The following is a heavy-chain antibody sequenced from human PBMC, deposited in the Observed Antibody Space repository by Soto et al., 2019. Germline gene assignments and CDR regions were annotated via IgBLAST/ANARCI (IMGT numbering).Heavy chain of an antibody. V-gene: IGHV3-15*07. CDR3: TTDSTQTFCDGGPCYSVLTKIHAS. CDR2: VKSKTDGGSS. D-gene: IGHD2-15*01. J-gene: IGHJ4*02. Sequence: GGSLRLSCAASGFAFTNAWINWVRQPPGRGLEWVGRVKSKTDGGSSDSAAPVKGRFDVSRDDSKNIVYLQMNSLKTEDTAVYFCTTDSTQTFCDGGPCYSVLTKIHASWGQGTLVTVSS. CDR1: GFAFTNAW.